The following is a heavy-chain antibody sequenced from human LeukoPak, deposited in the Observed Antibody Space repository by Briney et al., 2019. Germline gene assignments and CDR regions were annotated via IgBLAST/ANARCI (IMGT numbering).Heavy chain of an antibody. CDR3: ARDIYGAFDI. V-gene: IGHV4-59*01. Sequence: SETLSLTCTVSGGSISSYYWSWIRQPPGKGLEWIGYIYYSGSTNYNPSLKSRVTISVDTSKNQLSLRLSSVTAADTAVYFCARDIYGAFDIWGQGTMVTASS. J-gene: IGHJ3*02. CDR1: GGSISSYY. CDR2: IYYSGST. D-gene: IGHD4-17*01.